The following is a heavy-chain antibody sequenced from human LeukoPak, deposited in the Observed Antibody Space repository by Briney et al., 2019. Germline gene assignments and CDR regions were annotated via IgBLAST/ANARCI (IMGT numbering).Heavy chain of an antibody. Sequence: SETLSLTCTVSGGSISSYYWSWIRQPPGKGLEWIGYIYYSGSTNYNPSLKSRVTISVDTSKNQFSLKLSSVTAADTAVYYCARDPGGSYGLWGQGTLVTVSS. J-gene: IGHJ4*02. V-gene: IGHV4-59*01. CDR2: IYYSGST. D-gene: IGHD5-18*01. CDR1: GGSISSYY. CDR3: ARDPGGSYGL.